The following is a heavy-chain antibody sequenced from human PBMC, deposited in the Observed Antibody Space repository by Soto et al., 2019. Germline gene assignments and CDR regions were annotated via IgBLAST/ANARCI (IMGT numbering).Heavy chain of an antibody. D-gene: IGHD2-15*01. V-gene: IGHV3-30-3*01. J-gene: IGHJ6*02. CDR3: VRGDWEDIAVVVGARPGDYGMDV. CDR2: ISCSGSRT. CDR1: GFIFSNYA. Sequence: QVQLVESGGGVVQPGRSLRLSCAASGFIFSNYAMHWVRQAPGRGLEWVSAISCSGSRTVSLDSVKGRFTVSRDNSKNTVYLQMNTLRVEDMAVYFCVRGDWEDIAVVVGARPGDYGMDVWGHGTTVSVS.